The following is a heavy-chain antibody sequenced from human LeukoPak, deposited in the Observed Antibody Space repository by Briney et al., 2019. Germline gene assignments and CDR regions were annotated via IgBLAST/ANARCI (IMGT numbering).Heavy chain of an antibody. CDR1: GFTFSSYV. D-gene: IGHD3-22*01. Sequence: PGGSLRLSCAASGFTFSSYVLSWVRQAPGKGLEWVSGISGGGGSTYYADSVKGRFTISRDNSKNTLYLQMNSLRAEDTAVYYCAKDREYYYDSSGYYQDAFDIWGQGTMVTVSS. V-gene: IGHV3-23*01. J-gene: IGHJ3*02. CDR2: ISGGGGST. CDR3: AKDREYYYDSSGYYQDAFDI.